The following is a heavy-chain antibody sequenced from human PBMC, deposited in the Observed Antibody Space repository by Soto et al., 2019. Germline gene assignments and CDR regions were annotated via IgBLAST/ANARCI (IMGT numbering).Heavy chain of an antibody. CDR1: GFTFTNAW. J-gene: IGHJ6*02. CDR3: TPGGVPAAAKGYYCYAMDV. CDR2: IKSKTDGGTA. D-gene: IGHD2-2*01. V-gene: IGHV3-15*07. Sequence: EVQLVESGGGLVKPGVSLRLSCAASGFTFTNAWMNWVRQAPGKGLEWVGRIKSKTDGGTADYAAPVKGRFTISRDDSRTTLYLQMNSLKAEDTAVYCCTPGGVPAAAKGYYCYAMDVWGQGTRVTVSS.